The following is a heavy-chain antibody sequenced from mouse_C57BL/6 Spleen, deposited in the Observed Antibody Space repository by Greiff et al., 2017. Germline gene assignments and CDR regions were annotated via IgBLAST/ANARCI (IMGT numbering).Heavy chain of an antibody. V-gene: IGHV1-15*01. J-gene: IGHJ1*03. CDR1: GYTFTDYE. CDR3: TRPPVPAWYFDV. Sequence: QVQLQQSGAELVRPGASVTLSCKASGYTFTDYEMHWVKQTPVHGLEWIGAIDPETGGTAYNQKFKGKAILTADKSSSTAYMELRSLTSEDSAVYYCTRPPVPAWYFDVWGTGTTVTVSS. CDR2: IDPETGGT.